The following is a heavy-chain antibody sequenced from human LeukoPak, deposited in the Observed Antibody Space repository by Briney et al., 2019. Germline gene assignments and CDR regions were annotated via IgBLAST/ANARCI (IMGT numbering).Heavy chain of an antibody. D-gene: IGHD6-13*01. CDR2: IYYSGST. Sequence: SETLSLTCTLSGGSISSYYWSWIRQPPGKGLEWIGYIYYSGSTNYNPSLKSRVTISVDTSKNQFSLKLSSVTAADTAVYYCASSPQLDYFDYWGQGTLVTVSS. CDR1: GGSISSYY. V-gene: IGHV4-59*01. CDR3: ASSPQLDYFDY. J-gene: IGHJ4*02.